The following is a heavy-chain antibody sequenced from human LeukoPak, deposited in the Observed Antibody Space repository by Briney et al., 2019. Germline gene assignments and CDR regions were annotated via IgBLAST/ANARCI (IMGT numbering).Heavy chain of an antibody. CDR3: ARSLGSPCYDFWSGIIGANNNWFDP. CDR2: IKQDGSEK. J-gene: IGHJ5*02. CDR1: GFTFSSYW. Sequence: PGGSLRLSCAASGFTFSSYWMSWVRQAPGKGLEWVANIKQDGSEKYYVDSVKGRFTISRDNAKNSLYLQMNSLRAEDTAVYYCARSLGSPCYDFWSGIIGANNNWFDPWGQGTLVTVSS. D-gene: IGHD3-3*01. V-gene: IGHV3-7*01.